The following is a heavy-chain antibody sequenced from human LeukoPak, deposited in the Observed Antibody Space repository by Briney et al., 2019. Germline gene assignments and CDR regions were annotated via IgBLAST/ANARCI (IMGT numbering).Heavy chain of an antibody. CDR3: ARNPAAWFGELSSWFDP. CDR2: MSFDVNNK. CDR1: GFTFSSYA. J-gene: IGHJ5*02. Sequence: PGGSLRLSCATSGFTFSSYAFHWVRQAPGKGLEWVATMSFDVNNKYYADSVRGRFTISRDNSKNTLYLQMSSLKTDDSAVYYCARNPAAWFGELSSWFDPWGQGTLVTVSS. V-gene: IGHV3-30*04. D-gene: IGHD3-10*01.